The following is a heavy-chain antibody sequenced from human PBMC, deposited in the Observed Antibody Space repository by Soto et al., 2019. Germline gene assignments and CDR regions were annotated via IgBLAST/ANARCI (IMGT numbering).Heavy chain of an antibody. Sequence: QVQLVQSGAEVKKPGASVKVSCKASGYTFTSYGISWVRQAPGQGLEWMGWISAYNGNTNYAQKLQGRVTMTTDTPTSPASMALRSLRSDATALYYCTIDPPPPREWCQGTLFTLSS. V-gene: IGHV1-18*01. J-gene: IGHJ1*01. CDR2: ISAYNGNT. CDR1: GYTFTSYG. CDR3: TIDPPPPRE.